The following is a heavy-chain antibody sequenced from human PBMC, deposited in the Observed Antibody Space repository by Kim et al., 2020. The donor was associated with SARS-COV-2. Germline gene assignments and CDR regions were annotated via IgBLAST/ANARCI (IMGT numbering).Heavy chain of an antibody. D-gene: IGHD6-13*01. CDR1: GFTFSSYS. J-gene: IGHJ3*02. V-gene: IGHV3-21*01. CDR3: ARGSLYSSSSGDAFDI. CDR2: ISSSSSYI. Sequence: GGSLRLSCAASGFTFSSYSMNWVRQAPGKGLEWVSSISSSSSYIYYADSVKGRFTISRDNAKNSLYLQMNSLRAEDTAVYYCARGSLYSSSSGDAFDIWGQGTMVTVSS.